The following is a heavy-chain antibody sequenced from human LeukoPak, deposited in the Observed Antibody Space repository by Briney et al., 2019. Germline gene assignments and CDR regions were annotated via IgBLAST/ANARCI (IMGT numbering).Heavy chain of an antibody. CDR1: GFTFSSYA. CDR3: VKDHCSSTSCYPWDWFDP. CDR2: ISSNGGST. V-gene: IGHV3-64D*06. D-gene: IGHD2-2*01. Sequence: GGSLRLSCSASGFTFSSYAMHWVRQAPGKGLEYVSAISSNGGSTYYADSVKGRFTISRDNSKSTLYLQMSSLRAEDTAVYYCVKDHCSSTSCYPWDWFDPWGQGTLVTVSS. J-gene: IGHJ5*02.